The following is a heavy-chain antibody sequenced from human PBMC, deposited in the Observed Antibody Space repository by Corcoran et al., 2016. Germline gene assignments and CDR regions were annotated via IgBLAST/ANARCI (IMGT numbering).Heavy chain of an antibody. CDR1: GYRFTSYW. V-gene: IGHV5-51*01. J-gene: IGHJ6*02. D-gene: IGHD2-2*03. CDR2: IYPGDSDI. CDR3: ARLMDIVVVSAAKNYYYGMDV. Sequence: EVQLVQSGAEVKKTGESLRISCKGSGYRFTSYWIGWVRQMPGKGLEWMGIIYPGDSDIRYSPSVEGQVTISADKSISTAYLQWSSLKASDTAMYYCARLMDIVVVSAAKNYYYGMDVWGQGTTVTVSS.